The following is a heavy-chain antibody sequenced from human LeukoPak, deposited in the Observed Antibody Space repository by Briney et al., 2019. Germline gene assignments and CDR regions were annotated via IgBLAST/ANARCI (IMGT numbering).Heavy chain of an antibody. D-gene: IGHD4-17*01. CDR3: AAGPYGDYDPYYYYMDV. J-gene: IGHJ6*03. CDR2: IYYSGST. V-gene: IGHV4-31*03. Sequence: SETLSLTCTVSGGSISSGGYYWSWIRQHPGKGLEWMGYIYYSGSTYYNPSLKSRVTISVDTSKNQFSLKLSSVTAADTAVYYCAAGPYGDYDPYYYYMDVWGKGTTVTVSS. CDR1: GGSISSGGYY.